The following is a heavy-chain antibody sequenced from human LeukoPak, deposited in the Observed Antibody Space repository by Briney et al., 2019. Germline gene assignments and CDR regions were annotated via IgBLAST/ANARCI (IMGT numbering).Heavy chain of an antibody. CDR1: GFTFTRYS. CDR2: ISITGANI. Sequence: GGSLTLSCEVSGFTFTRYSMNWVRQPPGRGLEWVSHISITGANIYYADSVKGRFTISRDNAKNSLYLQMNSLRDEDTAVYSSARGGLPGGFDIWGQGTMVTVSS. D-gene: IGHD2-8*02. J-gene: IGHJ3*02. CDR3: ARGGLPGGFDI. V-gene: IGHV3-48*02.